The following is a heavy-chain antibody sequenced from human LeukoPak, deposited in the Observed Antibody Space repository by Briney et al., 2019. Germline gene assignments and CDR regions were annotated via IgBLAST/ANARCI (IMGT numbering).Heavy chain of an antibody. CDR2: INPSGGST. J-gene: IGHJ4*02. Sequence: GASVTVSCTASGYTFTSYYMHWVRPAPGQGLEWMGIINPSGGSTSYAQKFQGRVTMTRDTSTSTVYMELSSLRSEDTAVYYCARGSTIFGEVWGQGTLVTVSS. V-gene: IGHV1-46*01. D-gene: IGHD3-3*01. CDR3: ARGSTIFGEV. CDR1: GYTFTSYY.